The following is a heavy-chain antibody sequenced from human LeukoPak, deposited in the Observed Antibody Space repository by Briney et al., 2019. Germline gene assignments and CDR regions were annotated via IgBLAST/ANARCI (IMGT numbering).Heavy chain of an antibody. D-gene: IGHD1-1*01. V-gene: IGHV1-2*02. CDR2: INPNSGGT. Sequence: ASVKVSCKAYGYTFTGYYMHWVRQAPGQGLEWMGWINPNSGGTNYAQKFQGRVTMTRDTSISTAYMELNWLTSDDTAVYYCARVQGSPLENKRLDYWGQGTLVTVSS. J-gene: IGHJ4*02. CDR1: GYTFTGYY. CDR3: ARVQGSPLENKRLDY.